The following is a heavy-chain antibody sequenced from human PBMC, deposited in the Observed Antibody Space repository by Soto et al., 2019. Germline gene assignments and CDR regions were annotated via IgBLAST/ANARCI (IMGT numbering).Heavy chain of an antibody. V-gene: IGHV1-69*06. CDR2: IIPIFGTA. D-gene: IGHD1-7*01. J-gene: IGHJ4*02. CDR1: GGTFSSYA. CDR3: ARDPGRPLITGTTD. Sequence: AVKVSCKASGGTFSSYAISWVRQAPGQGLEWMGGIIPIFGTANYAQKFQGRVTITADKSTSTAYMELSSLRSEDTAVYYCARDPGRPLITGTTDWGQGTLVTVSS.